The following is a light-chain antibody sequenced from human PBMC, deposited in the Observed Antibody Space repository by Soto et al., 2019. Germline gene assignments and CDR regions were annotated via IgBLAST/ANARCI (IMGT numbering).Light chain of an antibody. CDR3: QQYGSSPPWT. V-gene: IGKV3-20*01. Sequence: EIVLTQSPGTLSLSPGERATLSCRASQSVSSNYLAWYQQKPCQAPRLLIYGASRRATGIPDRFSGSGSGTASTLTISRLEPEDLAVYYCQQYGSSPPWTFGQGTKVEIK. CDR1: QSVSSNY. CDR2: GAS. J-gene: IGKJ1*01.